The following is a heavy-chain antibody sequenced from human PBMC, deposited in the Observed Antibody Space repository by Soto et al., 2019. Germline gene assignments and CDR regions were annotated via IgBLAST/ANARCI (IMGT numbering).Heavy chain of an antibody. V-gene: IGHV1-3*01. Sequence: GASVKVSCKASGYTFTSYAMHWVRQAPGQRLEWMGWINAGNGNTKYSQKFQGRVTITRDTSASTAYMELSSLRSEDTAVYYCARDRVEQWLVLPSDYWGQGTLVTVSS. CDR1: GYTFTSYA. D-gene: IGHD6-19*01. CDR2: INAGNGNT. CDR3: ARDRVEQWLVLPSDY. J-gene: IGHJ4*02.